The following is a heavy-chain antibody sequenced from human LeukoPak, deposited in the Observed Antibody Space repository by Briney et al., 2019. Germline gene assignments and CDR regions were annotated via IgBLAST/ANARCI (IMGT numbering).Heavy chain of an antibody. V-gene: IGHV3-33*01. Sequence: SGGSLRLSCAASGFTFSDFGMHWVRQTPGKGLEWLAVIWNDGSDTYHADSVRGRFTISRENSKNTVYLELNSLRAEDTAVYYCARNYGDYVDYYYYGMDVWGQGTTVTVSS. CDR3: ARNYGDYVDYYYYGMDV. CDR2: IWNDGSDT. CDR1: GFTFSDFG. D-gene: IGHD4-17*01. J-gene: IGHJ6*02.